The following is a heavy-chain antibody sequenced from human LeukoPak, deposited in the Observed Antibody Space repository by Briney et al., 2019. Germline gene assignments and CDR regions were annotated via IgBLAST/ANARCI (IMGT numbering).Heavy chain of an antibody. CDR1: GFTFSGYA. V-gene: IGHV3-23*01. J-gene: IGHJ4*02. CDR2: ISASGDGT. Sequence: GGSLGLSCAASGFTFSGYAMTWVRQAPGEGLEWVSYISASGDGTYYADSVKGRFTISRDNSKGTLYLQMNSLRAEDTALYYCAQRQGHAFDNWGQGTLVTVSS. CDR3: AQRQGHAFDN.